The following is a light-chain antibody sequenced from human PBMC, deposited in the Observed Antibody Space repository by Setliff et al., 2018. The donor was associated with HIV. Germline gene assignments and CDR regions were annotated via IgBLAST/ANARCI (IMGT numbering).Light chain of an antibody. V-gene: IGLV1-40*01. CDR1: SSNIGGGYD. J-gene: IGLJ1*01. CDR2: GHT. CDR3: QSYDASLSALV. Sequence: QSVLTQPPSVSGAPGQRVTISCTGSSSNIGGGYDVHWYQQPPGTAPKLLIYGHTNRPSGVPDRFSGYKSGTSASLAITGLQAEDEADYYCQSYDASLSALVFGTGTKVTV.